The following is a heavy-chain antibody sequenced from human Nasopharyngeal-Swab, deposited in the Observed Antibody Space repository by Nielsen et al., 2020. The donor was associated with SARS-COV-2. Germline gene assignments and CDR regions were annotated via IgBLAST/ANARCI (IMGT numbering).Heavy chain of an antibody. CDR3: AREYSSSWYQGFDY. D-gene: IGHD6-13*01. CDR2: INHSGST. Sequence: SETLSLTCAVSGGSFSGYYWSWIRQPPGKGLEWIGEINHSGSTNYNPSLKSRVTISVDTSKNQFSLKLSSVTAADTAVYYCAREYSSSWYQGFDYWGQGTLVTVSS. CDR1: GGSFSGYY. V-gene: IGHV4-34*01. J-gene: IGHJ4*02.